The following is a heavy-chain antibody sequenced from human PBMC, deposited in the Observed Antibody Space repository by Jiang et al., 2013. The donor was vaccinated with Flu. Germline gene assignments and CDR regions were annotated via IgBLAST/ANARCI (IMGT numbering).Heavy chain of an antibody. J-gene: IGHJ4*02. Sequence: HSGAEVKKPGTSVKVTCKTSGYTLRNYGISWVRQAPGQGLEWMGWTTAYNGNTNYAQKFQGRVTMTTDTSTSTAYMELRSLRSDDTAIYYCARDRAMVYDTTRRGDDRFDTWGQGTLVTVSS. CDR2: TTAYNGNT. CDR3: ARDRAMVYDTTRRGDDRFDT. D-gene: IGHD2-8*01. V-gene: IGHV1-18*01. CDR1: GYTLRNYG.